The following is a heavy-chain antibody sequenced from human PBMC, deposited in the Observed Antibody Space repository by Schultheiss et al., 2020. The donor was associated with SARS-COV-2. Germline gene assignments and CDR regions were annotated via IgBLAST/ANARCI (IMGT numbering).Heavy chain of an antibody. D-gene: IGHD6-13*01. Sequence: GESLKISCAASGFTFSSYEMNWVRQAPGKGLEWVSYISSSGSTIYYADSVKGRFTISRDNAKNTLYLQMNSLRAEDTAVYYCASQASWTARKYMDVWGKGTTVTVSS. CDR1: GFTFSSYE. CDR2: ISSSGSTI. V-gene: IGHV3-48*03. J-gene: IGHJ6*03. CDR3: ASQASWTARKYMDV.